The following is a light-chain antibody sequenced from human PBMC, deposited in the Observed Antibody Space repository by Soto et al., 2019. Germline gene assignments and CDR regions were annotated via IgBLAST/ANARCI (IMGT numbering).Light chain of an antibody. J-gene: IGKJ4*01. V-gene: IGKV3-11*01. Sequence: EIVLTQSPATLSLSPGERAALSCRASQSVSSYLAWYQQKPGQAPRLLIYDASKRATGIPARFSGSGSGTDFTLTISTVEPADFAVYYCQQRSNWPSTFGGGTKVEIK. CDR2: DAS. CDR3: QQRSNWPST. CDR1: QSVSSY.